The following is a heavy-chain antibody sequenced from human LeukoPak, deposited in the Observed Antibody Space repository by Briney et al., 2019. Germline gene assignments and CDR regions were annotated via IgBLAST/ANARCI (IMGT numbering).Heavy chain of an antibody. CDR2: ISYDGSNK. CDR3: AKDQPRNSYYYYGMDV. D-gene: IGHD1-7*01. Sequence: PGGSLRLSCAASGFTFSSYGMHWVRQAPGKGLEWVAVISYDGSNKYYADSVKGRFTISRDNSKNTLYLQMNSLRAEDTAVYYCAKDQPRNSYYYYGMDVWGKGTTVTVS. CDR1: GFTFSSYG. V-gene: IGHV3-30*18. J-gene: IGHJ6*04.